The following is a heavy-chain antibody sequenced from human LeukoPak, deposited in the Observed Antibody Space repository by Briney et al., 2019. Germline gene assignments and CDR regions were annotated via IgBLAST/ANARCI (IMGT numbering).Heavy chain of an antibody. CDR2: IYSGGST. CDR1: GFTVSSNY. D-gene: IGHD2-2*02. Sequence: PGGSLRLSCAASGFTVSSNYMSWVRQAPGKGLEWVSVIYSGGSTYYADSVKGRFTISRDNSKNTLYLQMNSLRAEDTAAYYCASSRGGYCSSTSCYNYWGQGTLVTVSS. V-gene: IGHV3-53*01. CDR3: ASSRGGYCSSTSCYNY. J-gene: IGHJ4*02.